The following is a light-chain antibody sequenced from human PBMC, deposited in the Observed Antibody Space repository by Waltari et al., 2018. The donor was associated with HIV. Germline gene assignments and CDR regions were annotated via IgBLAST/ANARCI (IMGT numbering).Light chain of an antibody. J-gene: IGKJ1*01. CDR3: QQYNNWPPWT. V-gene: IGKV3D-15*01. Sequence: EVVMTQSPATLSVSPGQRVTLSCRASQNVSSDLAWLPQSPGQAPRLLIYDAMTRAAGIPARISGRGSGTEFSLTISSLQSEDVAIYYCQQYNNWPPWTFGQGTK. CDR2: DAM. CDR1: QNVSSD.